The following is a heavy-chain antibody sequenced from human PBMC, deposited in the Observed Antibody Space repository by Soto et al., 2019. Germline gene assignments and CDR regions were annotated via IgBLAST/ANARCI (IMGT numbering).Heavy chain of an antibody. V-gene: IGHV4-34*01. Sequence: PSETLSLTCAVYGGSFSGYYWSWIRTPPGKGLEWIGEINHSGSTNYNPSLKSRVTISVDTSKNQFSLKLSSVTAADTAVYYCAGGYSSSSGPNWFDPWGQGTLVTVSS. CDR3: AGGYSSSSGPNWFDP. J-gene: IGHJ5*02. D-gene: IGHD6-6*01. CDR2: INHSGST. CDR1: GGSFSGYY.